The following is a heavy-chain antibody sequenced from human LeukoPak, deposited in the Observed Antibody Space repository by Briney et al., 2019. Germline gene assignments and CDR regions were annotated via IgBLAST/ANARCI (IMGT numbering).Heavy chain of an antibody. CDR3: AAGSQIREADY. CDR2: ISGSGGST. Sequence: GGSLRLSCAASGFTLSLYHMSWLRQAPGKGLEWVSAISGSGGSTDYAASAKGRFTITRDNAKQALSLQMNSLRAEDTAMYYCAAGSQIREADYWGQGTLVTVS. D-gene: IGHD3-10*01. J-gene: IGHJ4*02. CDR1: GFTLSLYH. V-gene: IGHV3-23*01.